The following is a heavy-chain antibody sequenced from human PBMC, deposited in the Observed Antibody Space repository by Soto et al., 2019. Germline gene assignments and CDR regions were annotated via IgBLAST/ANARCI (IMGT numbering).Heavy chain of an antibody. Sequence: PSHTLSLTCDISGDSVSSNSAAWNLIRQSPSRGLEWLGRTYYRSKWYNDYAVSVRGRITINPDTSKNQFSLQLKSVTPDDTAVYYCARGRAAGRADWLDPWGKGTQVTVS. CDR2: TYYRSKWYN. V-gene: IGHV6-1*01. D-gene: IGHD6-13*01. J-gene: IGHJ5*02. CDR3: ARGRAAGRADWLDP. CDR1: GDSVSSNSAA.